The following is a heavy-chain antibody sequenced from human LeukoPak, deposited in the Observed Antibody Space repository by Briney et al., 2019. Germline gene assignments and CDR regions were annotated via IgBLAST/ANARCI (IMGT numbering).Heavy chain of an antibody. D-gene: IGHD6-19*01. J-gene: IGHJ4*02. V-gene: IGHV3-30*18. CDR3: AKAGSGWYSPFDY. CDR1: GFTFTSSG. CDR2: ISYDGSNK. Sequence: RGALRHSCVAPGFTFTSSGMQWGRHAPRKGLGRVSLISYDGSNKYSADSVKGRFTISRDNSKNTVYLQMNSLRAEDTAVYYCAKAGSGWYSPFDYWGQGTLVTVSS.